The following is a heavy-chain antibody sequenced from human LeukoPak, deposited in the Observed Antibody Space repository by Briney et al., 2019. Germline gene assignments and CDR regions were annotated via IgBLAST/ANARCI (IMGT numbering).Heavy chain of an antibody. CDR2: ISGSGGST. D-gene: IGHD3-22*01. CDR3: AKDLNHYDSSGY. J-gene: IGHJ4*02. CDR1: GFTFSSYA. V-gene: IGHV3-23*01. Sequence: GGSLRLSCAASGFTFSSYAMSWVSQAPGKGLEWVSAISGSGGSTYYADSVKGRFTISRDNSKNTLYLQMNSLRAEDTAVYYCAKDLNHYDSSGYWGQGTLVTVSS.